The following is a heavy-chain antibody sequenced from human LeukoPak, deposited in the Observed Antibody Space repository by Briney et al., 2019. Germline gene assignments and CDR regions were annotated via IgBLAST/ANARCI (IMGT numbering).Heavy chain of an antibody. J-gene: IGHJ4*02. Sequence: GGSLRLSCAVSGITLSYYGMSWVRQARGKGLEWGAGISDSGGSPNYAASVKGRFTISRDNPKNTLYLQMNSLRAEDTAVYFCAKRGVVIRVILVGFHKEAYYFDSWGQGALVTVSS. V-gene: IGHV3-23*01. D-gene: IGHD3-22*01. CDR2: ISDSGGSP. CDR3: AKRGVVIRVILVGFHKEAYYFDS. CDR1: GITLSYYG.